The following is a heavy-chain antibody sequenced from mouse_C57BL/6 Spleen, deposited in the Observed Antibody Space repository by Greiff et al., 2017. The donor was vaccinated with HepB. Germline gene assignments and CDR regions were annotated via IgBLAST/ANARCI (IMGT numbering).Heavy chain of an antibody. CDR1: GYSFTGYY. V-gene: IGHV1-42*01. D-gene: IGHD1-1*01. Sequence: EVQLQQSGPELVKPGASVKISCKASGYSFTGYYMNWVKQSPEKSLEWIGEINPSTGGTTYNQKFKAKATLTVDKSSSTAYMQLKSLTSEDSAVYYCARVYGSSCYAMDYWGQGTSVTVSS. J-gene: IGHJ4*01. CDR2: INPSTGGT. CDR3: ARVYGSSCYAMDY.